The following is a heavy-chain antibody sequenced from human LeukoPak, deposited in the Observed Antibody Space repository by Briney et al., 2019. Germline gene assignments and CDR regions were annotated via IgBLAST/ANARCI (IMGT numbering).Heavy chain of an antibody. Sequence: ASVKVSCKVSGYTLTELSMHWVRQAPGKGLEWMGGFVPEDGETIYAQKFQGRVTMTEDTSTDTAYMELSSLRSEDTAVYYCATGTSSWDILTGYSLDYWGQGTLVTVSS. CDR2: FVPEDGET. D-gene: IGHD3-9*01. V-gene: IGHV1-24*01. CDR3: ATGTSSWDILTGYSLDY. CDR1: GYTLTELS. J-gene: IGHJ4*02.